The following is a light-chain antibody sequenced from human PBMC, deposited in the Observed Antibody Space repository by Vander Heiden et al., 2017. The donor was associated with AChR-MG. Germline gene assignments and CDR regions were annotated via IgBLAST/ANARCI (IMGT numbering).Light chain of an antibody. J-gene: IGLJ2*01. CDR2: DVT. Sequence: QSALTQPASVSGSPGQSITISCTGTSSDVGGYQYVSWYQQHPGKAPKLIIYDVTKRPSGVSNRFSGSKSGNTASLTISGLQAEDEADYYCSSYTSTSSLGIFGGGTKLTVL. CDR3: SSYTSTSSLGI. V-gene: IGLV2-14*01. CDR1: SSDVGGYQY.